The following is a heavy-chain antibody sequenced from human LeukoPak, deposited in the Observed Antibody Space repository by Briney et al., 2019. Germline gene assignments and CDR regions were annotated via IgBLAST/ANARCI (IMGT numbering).Heavy chain of an antibody. V-gene: IGHV4-39*07. CDR3: ARGGGSYQGWFDP. CDR2: LYYSGTT. Sequence: SETLSLTCTVSGGSIRGTSYYLGWIRQTPGEGLEWIGGLYYSGTTYYNPSLESRVTISLDPSKNQFSLKLSSVTAADTAVYYCARGGGSYQGWFDPWGQGTLVTVSS. D-gene: IGHD1-26*01. J-gene: IGHJ5*02. CDR1: GGSIRGTSYY.